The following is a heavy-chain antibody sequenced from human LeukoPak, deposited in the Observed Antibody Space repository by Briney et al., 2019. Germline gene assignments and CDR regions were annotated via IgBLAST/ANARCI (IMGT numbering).Heavy chain of an antibody. CDR2: IIPIFGTA. Sequence: ASVKVSCKASHYTFTGYGISWVRQAPGQGLEWMGGIIPIFGTANYAQKYQGRVTITADESTSTAYMELSSLRSEDTAVYYCARVWGLRGGFDYWGQGTLVTVSS. CDR3: ARVWGLRGGFDY. V-gene: IGHV1-69*13. D-gene: IGHD3-10*01. CDR1: HYTFTGYG. J-gene: IGHJ4*02.